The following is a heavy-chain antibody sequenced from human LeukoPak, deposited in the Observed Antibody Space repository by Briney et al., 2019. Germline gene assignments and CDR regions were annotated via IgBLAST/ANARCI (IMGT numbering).Heavy chain of an antibody. J-gene: IGHJ5*02. CDR3: ARQSRLRAFDP. CDR1: GYSFTSYW. Sequence: GESLKISCKGSGYSFTSYWIGWVRQMPGKGLEWMWIIYPGDSDTTYSPSFRGQVTISADKSISTAYLQCSSLKPSDTAMYYCARQSRLRAFDPWGQGTLVTVSS. CDR2: IYPGDSDT. V-gene: IGHV5-51*01. D-gene: IGHD4-17*01.